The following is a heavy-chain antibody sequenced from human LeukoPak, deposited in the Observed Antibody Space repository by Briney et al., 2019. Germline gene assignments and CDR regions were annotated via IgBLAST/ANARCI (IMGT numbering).Heavy chain of an antibody. CDR3: ARDRVTVAGLYYFDY. J-gene: IGHJ4*02. CDR2: IYHSGST. CDR1: AYSVSRGYY. V-gene: IGHV4-38-2*02. D-gene: IGHD6-19*01. Sequence: SETLSLTCTVSAYSVSRGYYWGWIRQPPGKGLEWIGNIYHSGSTYYNPSLKSRVTISVDTSKNQFSLKLSSVTAADTAVYYCARDRVTVAGLYYFDYWGQGTLVTVSS.